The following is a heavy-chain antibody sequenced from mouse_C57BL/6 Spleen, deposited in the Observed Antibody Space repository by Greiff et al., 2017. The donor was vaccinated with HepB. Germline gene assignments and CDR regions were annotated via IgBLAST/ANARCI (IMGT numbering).Heavy chain of an antibody. D-gene: IGHD1-1*01. CDR3: ARSSPFYGSSNWYFDV. V-gene: IGHV1-52*01. CDR2: IDPSDSET. Sequence: QVHVKQPGAELVRPGSSVKLSCKASGYTFTSYWMHWVKQRPIQGLEWIGNIDPSDSETHYNQKFKDKATLTVDKSSSTAYMQLSSLTSEDSAVYYCARSSPFYGSSNWYFDVWGTGTTVTVSS. CDR1: GYTFTSYW. J-gene: IGHJ1*03.